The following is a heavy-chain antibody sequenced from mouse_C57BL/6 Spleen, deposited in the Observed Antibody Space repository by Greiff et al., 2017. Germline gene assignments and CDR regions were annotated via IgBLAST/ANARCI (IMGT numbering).Heavy chain of an antibody. CDR2: IDPENGDT. CDR1: GFNIKDDY. Sequence: VQLQQSGAELVRPGASVTLSCTASGFNIKDDYMHWVKQRPEQGLEWIGWIDPENGDTEYASKFQGKATITADTSSNTAYLQLSSLTSEDTAVYYCTTGGYYFDYWGQGTTLTVSS. V-gene: IGHV14-4*01. J-gene: IGHJ2*01. CDR3: TTGGYYFDY.